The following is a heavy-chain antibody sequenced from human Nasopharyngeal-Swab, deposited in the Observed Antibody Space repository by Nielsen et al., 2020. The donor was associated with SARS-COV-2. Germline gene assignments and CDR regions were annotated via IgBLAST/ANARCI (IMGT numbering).Heavy chain of an antibody. CDR2: IYYSGST. Sequence: WMRESRGKGLEWIGSIYYSGSTYYNPSLKSRVTISVDTSKNQFSLKLSSVTAADTAVYYCARPGCDSSGYTSYFDYWGQGTLVTVSS. CDR3: ARPGCDSSGYTSYFDY. V-gene: IGHV4-39*01. J-gene: IGHJ4*02. D-gene: IGHD3-22*01.